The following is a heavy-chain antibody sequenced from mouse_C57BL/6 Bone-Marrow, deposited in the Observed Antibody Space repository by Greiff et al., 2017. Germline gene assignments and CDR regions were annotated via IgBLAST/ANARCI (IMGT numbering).Heavy chain of an antibody. CDR1: GFTFSSYG. V-gene: IGHV5-6*02. J-gene: IGHJ4*01. CDR3: ARRDYGSSYGENAMDY. Sequence: EVKLVESGGDLVKPGGSLKLSCAASGFTFSSYGMSWVRQTPDKRLEWVATISSGGSYTYYPDSVKGRFTISRDNAKNTLYLQMSSLKSEDTAMYYCARRDYGSSYGENAMDYWGQGTSVTVSS. CDR2: ISSGGSYT. D-gene: IGHD1-1*01.